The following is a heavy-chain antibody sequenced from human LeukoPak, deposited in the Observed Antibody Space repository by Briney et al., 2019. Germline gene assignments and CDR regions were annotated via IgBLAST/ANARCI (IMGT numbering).Heavy chain of an antibody. V-gene: IGHV4-34*01. CDR2: INHSGST. J-gene: IGHJ6*02. D-gene: IGHD2-2*01. Sequence: SETLSLTCAVYGGSFSGYYWSWIRQPPGKGLEWIGEINHSGSTNYNPSLKSRVTISVDTSKNQFSLKLSSVTAADTAVYYCARGRDIVVVPAAPQYYYNGMDVWGQGTTVTVSS. CDR3: ARGRDIVVVPAAPQYYYNGMDV. CDR1: GGSFSGYY.